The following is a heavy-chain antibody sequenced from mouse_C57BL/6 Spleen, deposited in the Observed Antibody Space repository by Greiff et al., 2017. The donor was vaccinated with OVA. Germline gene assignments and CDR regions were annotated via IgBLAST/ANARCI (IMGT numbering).Heavy chain of an antibody. D-gene: IGHD4-1*01. Sequence: EVKVVESGGGLVRPGGSLKLSCAASGFTFSSYTMSWVRQTPGKRLEWVATINGGGGNTYYPESVKGRFTLSRDNAKNTLYLQRSSLRSEDTAVYYCARDNWDYFDYWGQGTTLTVSS. CDR2: INGGGGNT. CDR3: ARDNWDYFDY. V-gene: IGHV5-9*04. J-gene: IGHJ2*01. CDR1: GFTFSSYT.